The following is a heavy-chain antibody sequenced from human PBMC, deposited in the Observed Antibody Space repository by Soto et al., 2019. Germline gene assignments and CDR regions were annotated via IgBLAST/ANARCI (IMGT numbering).Heavy chain of an antibody. CDR1: GGTFSSYA. CDR2: LIPIFGTA. D-gene: IGHD6-13*01. J-gene: IGHJ6*02. CDR3: ARGGYAQQLVRIYVDV. V-gene: IGHV1-69*01. Sequence: QVQLVQSGAEVKKPGSSVKVSCKASGGTFSSYAISWVRQAPGQGLEWMGGLIPIFGTANYAQKFQGRVTITADESTSTAYMELSSLRFEDTAVYYCARGGYAQQLVRIYVDVWGQGTTGTVSS.